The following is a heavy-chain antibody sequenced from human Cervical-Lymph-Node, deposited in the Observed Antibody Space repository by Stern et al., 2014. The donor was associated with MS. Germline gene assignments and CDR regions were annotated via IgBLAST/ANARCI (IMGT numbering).Heavy chain of an antibody. J-gene: IGHJ5*02. Sequence: QLLQSGPEVKKPGTSVKVSCKASGITFSHSAIQWLRQARGQRPEWIGWVVVFNGDVHYAPRVQERVTITRDMSTSTVYMELRSLKSEDTAIYYCASERYTYYDDQRPPGGFDPWGQGTLVTVSS. D-gene: IGHD5-18*01. CDR3: ASERYTYYDDQRPPGGFDP. CDR2: VVVFNGDV. CDR1: GITFSHSA. V-gene: IGHV1-58*02.